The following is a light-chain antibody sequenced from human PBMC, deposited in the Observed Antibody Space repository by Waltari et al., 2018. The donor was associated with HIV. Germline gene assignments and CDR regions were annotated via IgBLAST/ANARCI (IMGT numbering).Light chain of an antibody. Sequence: EVVMTQSPATLSVSPGERATLSCRASQSVSSHLAWYQQRPCQIPRLLIYGASTRATGIPDRFSGSGSGTEFTLTISSLQSEDFALYYCQHYDRWPWGFGQGTKVEIK. V-gene: IGKV3-15*01. CDR3: QHYDRWPWG. CDR2: GAS. J-gene: IGKJ1*01. CDR1: QSVSSH.